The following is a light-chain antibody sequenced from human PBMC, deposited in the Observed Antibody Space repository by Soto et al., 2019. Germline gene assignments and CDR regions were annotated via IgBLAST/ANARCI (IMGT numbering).Light chain of an antibody. CDR3: QQYNSYWS. V-gene: IGKV1-5*03. CDR2: KTS. CDR1: QSIRSW. Sequence: DIQMPQSPSTLSASVGDRVTITCRTSQSIRSWLAWYQQKPGKAPKLLIYKTSSLESGVPSRFSGSGSGTEFTLTISSLQPDDFVTYYCQQYNSYWSFGQGTKVDI. J-gene: IGKJ1*01.